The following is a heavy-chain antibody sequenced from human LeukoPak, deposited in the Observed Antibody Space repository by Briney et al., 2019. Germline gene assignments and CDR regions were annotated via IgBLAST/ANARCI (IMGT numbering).Heavy chain of an antibody. Sequence: ASVKVSCKASGGTFNNYAISWVRQAPGQGLEWMGGINPIFGTATYAQKFQGRVTITADESTSTAYMDLSSLRSVDTAVYYCAKDSGSSGWYREYYFDYWGQGTLVTVSS. V-gene: IGHV1-69*13. CDR2: INPIFGTA. J-gene: IGHJ4*02. D-gene: IGHD6-19*01. CDR3: AKDSGSSGWYREYYFDY. CDR1: GGTFNNYA.